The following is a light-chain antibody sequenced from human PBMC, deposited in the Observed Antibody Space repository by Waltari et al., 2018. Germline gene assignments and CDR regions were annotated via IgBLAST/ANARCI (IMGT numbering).Light chain of an antibody. CDR3: CSYVGAYSWV. J-gene: IGLJ3*02. Sequence: SSEMTQEPAVSVALGQTVRITCQGGWLRTFYDNWFQPTPGQAPLLVLYDENNRPSGIPDRFSGSRSGNTASLTISGLQAEDEAHYYCCSYVGAYSWVFGGGTDLTVV. V-gene: IGLV3-19*01. CDR2: DEN. CDR1: WLRTFY.